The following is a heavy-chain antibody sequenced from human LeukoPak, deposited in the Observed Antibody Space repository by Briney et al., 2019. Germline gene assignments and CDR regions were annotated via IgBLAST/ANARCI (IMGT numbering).Heavy chain of an antibody. CDR3: ARDPTRYCSGGSCYPLDY. Sequence: AETLSLTCTVSGGSISSYYWSWIRQPPGKGLEWIGYIYYSGSTNYNPSLKSRVTISVDTSKNQFSLKLSSVTAADTAVYYCARDPTRYCSGGSCYPLDYWGQGTLVTVSS. V-gene: IGHV4-59*12. J-gene: IGHJ4*02. CDR2: IYYSGST. D-gene: IGHD2-15*01. CDR1: GGSISSYY.